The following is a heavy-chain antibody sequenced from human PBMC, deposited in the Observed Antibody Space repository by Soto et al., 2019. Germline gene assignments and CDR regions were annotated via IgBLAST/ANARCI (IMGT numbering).Heavy chain of an antibody. V-gene: IGHV1-58*02. CDR1: GFTFTSSA. D-gene: IGHD3-3*01. Sequence: SVKVSCKASGFTFTSSAMQWVRQARGQRLEWIGWIVVGSGNTNYAQKFQERVTITRDMSTSTAYMELSSLRSEDTAVYYCFWSGYSSIYYFDYWGQGTLVTVSS. J-gene: IGHJ4*02. CDR2: IVVGSGNT. CDR3: FWSGYSSIYYFDY.